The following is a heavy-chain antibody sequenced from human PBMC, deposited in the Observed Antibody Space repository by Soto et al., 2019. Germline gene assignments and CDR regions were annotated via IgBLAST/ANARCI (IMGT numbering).Heavy chain of an antibody. CDR1: GGSISSYY. Sequence: SETLSLTCTVSGGSISSYYWSWIRQPPGKGLEWIGYIYYSGSTNYNPSLKSRVTISVDTSKNQFSLKLSSVTAADTAVYYCARFYGDYDPEPYYFDYWGQGTLVTVSS. CDR2: IYYSGST. J-gene: IGHJ4*02. V-gene: IGHV4-59*08. D-gene: IGHD4-17*01. CDR3: ARFYGDYDPEPYYFDY.